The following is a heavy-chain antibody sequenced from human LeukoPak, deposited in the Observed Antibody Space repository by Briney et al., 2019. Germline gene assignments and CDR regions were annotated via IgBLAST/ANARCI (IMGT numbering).Heavy chain of an antibody. CDR2: IWYDGSHK. D-gene: IGHD6-13*01. J-gene: IGHJ4*02. CDR3: AREGDSSSWTFDY. CDR1: GFTFSSYG. V-gene: IGHV3-33*01. Sequence: GGSLRLSCAAAGFTFSSYGMHWVRQAPGKGLEWVAVIWYDGSHKFYGGSVKGRFTISRDNSKNTLFLQMDSLRADDTAVYYCAREGDSSSWTFDYWGQGTLVTVSS.